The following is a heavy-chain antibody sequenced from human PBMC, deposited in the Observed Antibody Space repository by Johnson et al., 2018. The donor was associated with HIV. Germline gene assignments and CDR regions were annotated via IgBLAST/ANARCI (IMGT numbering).Heavy chain of an antibody. CDR3: AKCPSVSTCDAFDI. V-gene: IGHV3-30*18. D-gene: IGHD6-13*01. J-gene: IGHJ3*02. CDR1: GFTFSSFG. CDR2: IKCDGSEK. Sequence: QVQLVESGGGVVQPGRSLRLSCAVSGFTFSSFGMHWVRQAPGKGLEWVADIKCDGSEKYYVDSVKGRLTISRDNAKNSLYLQMNSLRAEDTAVYYCAKCPSVSTCDAFDIWGQGTMVTVPS.